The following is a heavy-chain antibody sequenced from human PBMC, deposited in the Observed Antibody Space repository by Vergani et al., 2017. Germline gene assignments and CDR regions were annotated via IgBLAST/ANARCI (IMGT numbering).Heavy chain of an antibody. V-gene: IGHV3-21*01. J-gene: IGHJ3*02. D-gene: IGHD6-6*01. CDR2: ISSSSSYI. Sequence: EVQLLESGGGLVQPGGSLRLSCAASGFTFSSYSMNWVRQAPGKGLEWVSSISSSSSYIYYADSVKGRFTISRDNAKNSLYLQMNSLRAEDTAVYYCARGGLGNIAAREGDAFDIWGQGTMVTVSS. CDR1: GFTFSSYS. CDR3: ARGGLGNIAAREGDAFDI.